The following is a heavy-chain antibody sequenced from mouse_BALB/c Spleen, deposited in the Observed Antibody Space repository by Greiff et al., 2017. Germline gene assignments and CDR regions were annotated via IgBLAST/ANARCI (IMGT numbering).Heavy chain of an antibody. J-gene: IGHJ4*01. D-gene: IGHD1-1*01. CDR2: IYPGDGST. Sequence: QVQLQQSGPELVKPGASVKMSCKASGYTFTSYYIHWVKQRPGQGLEWIGWIYPGDGSTKYNEKFKGKTTLTADKSSSTAYMLLSSLTSEDSAVYYCARWITTAMDYWGQGTSVTVSS. CDR3: ARWITTAMDY. V-gene: IGHV1S56*01. CDR1: GYTFTSYY.